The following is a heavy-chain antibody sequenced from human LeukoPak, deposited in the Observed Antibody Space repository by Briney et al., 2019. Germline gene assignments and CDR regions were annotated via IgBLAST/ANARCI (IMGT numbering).Heavy chain of an antibody. D-gene: IGHD4/OR15-4a*01. CDR1: GGSIGGYY. J-gene: IGHJ3*02. V-gene: IGHV4-4*09. CDR2: IDASGST. CDR3: ARHPPRDYYGANAFDI. Sequence: PSETLSLTCTVSGGSIGGYYWSWIRQPPGKGLEWIAYIDASGSTNYNPSLKSRVTISVDASKNLFYLKLTSVTAADTAVYYCARHPPRDYYGANAFDIWGQGTIVTVSS.